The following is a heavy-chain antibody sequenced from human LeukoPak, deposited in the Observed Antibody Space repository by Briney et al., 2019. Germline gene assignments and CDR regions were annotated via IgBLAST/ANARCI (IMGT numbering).Heavy chain of an antibody. CDR3: ARVEYRFGSERYYYYGMDV. CDR2: IIPIFGTA. D-gene: IGHD3-10*01. V-gene: IGHV1-69*13. J-gene: IGHJ6*04. CDR1: GGTFSSYA. Sequence: VASVKVSCKASGGTFSSYAISWVRQAPGQGLEWMGGIIPIFGTANYAQKFQGRVTITADESTSTAYMELSSLRSEDTAVYYCARVEYRFGSERYYYYGMDVWGKGTTVTVSS.